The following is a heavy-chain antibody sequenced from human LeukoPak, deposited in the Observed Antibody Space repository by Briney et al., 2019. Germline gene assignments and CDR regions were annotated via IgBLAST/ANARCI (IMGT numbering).Heavy chain of an antibody. Sequence: SDTLSLTCAVSGYSISSSNWWGWIRQPPGKGLEWIGYIYYSGNIYYNPSLKSRVTMSVDTSKNQFSLKLSSVTAADTAVYYCAREAVPAATFYYYYYMDVWGKGTTVTISS. CDR2: IYYSGNI. CDR1: GYSISSSNW. D-gene: IGHD2-2*01. J-gene: IGHJ6*03. V-gene: IGHV4-28*03. CDR3: AREAVPAATFYYYYYMDV.